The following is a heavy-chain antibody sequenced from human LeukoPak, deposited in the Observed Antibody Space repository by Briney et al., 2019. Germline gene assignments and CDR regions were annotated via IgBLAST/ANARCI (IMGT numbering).Heavy chain of an antibody. V-gene: IGHV4-59*01. CDR2: FHNSGTS. D-gene: IGHD3-16*01. J-gene: IGHJ4*02. Sequence: SETLSLTCTVSDDSISDYYRGWIRQPPGKGLEWIGYFHNSGTSTYNPSLKSRVTISADTSKNQFSLKLNSLTTADTAVYYCTRGTGWLIDYWGQGILVTVSS. CDR3: TRGTGWLIDY. CDR1: DDSISDYY.